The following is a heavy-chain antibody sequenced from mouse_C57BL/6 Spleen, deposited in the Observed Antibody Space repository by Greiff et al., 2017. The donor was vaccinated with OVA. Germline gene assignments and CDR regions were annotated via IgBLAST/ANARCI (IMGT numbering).Heavy chain of an antibody. J-gene: IGHJ2*01. CDR1: GYTFTSYW. D-gene: IGHD2-14*01. Sequence: VQLQQPGAELVKPGASVKLSCKASGYTFTSYWMHWVKQRPGQGLEWIGMIHPNSGSTNYNEKFKSKATLTVDKSSSTAYMQLSSLTSEDSAVDYGATRENPGYASQGGYWGQGTTLTVSS. CDR3: ATRENPGYASQGGY. CDR2: IHPNSGST. V-gene: IGHV1-64*01.